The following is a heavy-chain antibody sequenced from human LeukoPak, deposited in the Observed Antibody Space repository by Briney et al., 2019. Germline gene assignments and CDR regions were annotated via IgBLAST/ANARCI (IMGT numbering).Heavy chain of an antibody. Sequence: GGSLRLSCAASGFTFSSYGMHWVRQAPGKGLEWVAVISYDGSNKYYVDSVKGRFTISRDNSKNTLYLQMNSLRAEDTAVYYCARERRLEMATIAFDYWGQGTLVTVSS. CDR2: ISYDGSNK. V-gene: IGHV3-30*03. CDR3: ARERRLEMATIAFDY. D-gene: IGHD5-24*01. J-gene: IGHJ4*02. CDR1: GFTFSSYG.